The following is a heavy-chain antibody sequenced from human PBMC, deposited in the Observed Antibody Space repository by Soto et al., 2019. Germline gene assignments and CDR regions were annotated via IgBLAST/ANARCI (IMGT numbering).Heavy chain of an antibody. D-gene: IGHD1-1*01. Sequence: GGSLRLSCSASGFTFSSYAMHWVRQAPGKGLEYVSAITSIGGSTYYADSVRGRFTISRDNSKNTLYLQMSSLRAEDTAVYYCVKGAITTREGLDYWGQGTLVTVSS. CDR3: VKGAITTREGLDY. CDR2: ITSIGGST. V-gene: IGHV3-64D*08. CDR1: GFTFSSYA. J-gene: IGHJ4*02.